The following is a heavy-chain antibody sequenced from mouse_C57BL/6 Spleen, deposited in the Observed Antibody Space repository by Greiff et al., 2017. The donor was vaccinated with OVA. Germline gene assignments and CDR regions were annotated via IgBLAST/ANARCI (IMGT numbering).Heavy chain of an antibody. D-gene: IGHD1-1*01. V-gene: IGHV5-4*01. CDR3: ARGARYYGSSAWFAY. CDR1: GFTFSSYA. J-gene: IGHJ3*01. CDR2: ISDGGSST. Sequence: DVQLVESGGGLVKPGGSLKLSCAASGFTFSSYAMSWVRQTPEKRLEWVATISDGGSSTYYPDNVKGRFTISSNNTKNNLYLEMSNLKSEDTAMYDCARGARYYGSSAWFAYWGQGTLVTVSA.